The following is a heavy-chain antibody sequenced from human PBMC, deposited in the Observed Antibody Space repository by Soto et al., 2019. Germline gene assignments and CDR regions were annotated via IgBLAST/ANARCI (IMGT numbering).Heavy chain of an antibody. D-gene: IGHD2-15*01. V-gene: IGHV4-39*02. CDR2: IYYDGST. CDR1: GGSINSNNYY. CDR3: AKVVVAATRHSDFDS. Sequence: SEILSLTCTVSGGSINSNNYYWAWIRQPPGKGLAWIASIYYDGSTYYDTSLKSRVTISRDTSKNQFSLRLTSMTAADTAVYYCAKVVVAATRHSDFDSWGQGTLVTVSS. J-gene: IGHJ4*02.